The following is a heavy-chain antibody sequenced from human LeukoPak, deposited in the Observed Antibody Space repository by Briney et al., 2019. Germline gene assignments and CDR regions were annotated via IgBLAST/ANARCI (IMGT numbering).Heavy chain of an antibody. Sequence: SETLSLTCTVAGGSMSDYYWSWIRQPPGKGLEWIGCIHYSGSIDHNPSLKSRVTMSVDASKNQFSLKLRSVTAADTAVYYCARVASTGPFDYWGQGTLVTVSS. D-gene: IGHD2-8*02. J-gene: IGHJ4*02. V-gene: IGHV4-59*01. CDR3: ARVASTGPFDY. CDR2: IHYSGSI. CDR1: GGSMSDYY.